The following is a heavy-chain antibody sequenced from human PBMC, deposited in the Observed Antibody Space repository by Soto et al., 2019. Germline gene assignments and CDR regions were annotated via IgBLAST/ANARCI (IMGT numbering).Heavy chain of an antibody. CDR2: IYYSGST. CDR3: AGHSSRWYLRFDP. V-gene: IGHV4-31*03. CDR1: GGSISSGGYY. J-gene: IGHJ5*02. Sequence: QVQLQESGPGLVKPSQTLSLTCTVSGGSISSGGYYWSWIRQHPGKGLEWIGYIYYSGSTYYNPSLKSRVTISVATSKNQFSLKLSSVTAADTAVYYCAGHSSRWYLRFDPWGQGTLVTVSS. D-gene: IGHD6-13*01.